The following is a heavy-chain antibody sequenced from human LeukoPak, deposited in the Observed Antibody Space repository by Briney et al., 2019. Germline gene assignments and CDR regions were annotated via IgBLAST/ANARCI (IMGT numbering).Heavy chain of an antibody. CDR2: ISGSGGST. D-gene: IGHD1-26*01. CDR1: GFTFSSYA. CDR3: AKDIVGARGGFDY. J-gene: IGHJ4*02. Sequence: GGSLRLSCAASGFTFSSYAMSWVRQAPGKGLEWVSAISGSGGSTYYADSVKGRLTISRDNSKNTLYLQMNSLRAEDTDVYYCAKDIVGARGGFDYWGQGTLVTVSS. V-gene: IGHV3-23*01.